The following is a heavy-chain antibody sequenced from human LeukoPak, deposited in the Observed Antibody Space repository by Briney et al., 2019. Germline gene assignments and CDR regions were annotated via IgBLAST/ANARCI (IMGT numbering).Heavy chain of an antibody. CDR1: GFSLSTSGVG. Sequence: SGPTLVKPTQTPTLTCTFSGFSLSTSGVGVGWIRQPPGKALEWPAFIYWDDDKRYSPSLKSRLTITKDTSKNQVVLTMTNMDPVDTATYYCAHRQRSYSYDCYFDFWGQGTLVTVSS. CDR3: AHRQRSYSYDCYFDF. J-gene: IGHJ4*02. D-gene: IGHD5-18*01. CDR2: IYWDDDK. V-gene: IGHV2-5*02.